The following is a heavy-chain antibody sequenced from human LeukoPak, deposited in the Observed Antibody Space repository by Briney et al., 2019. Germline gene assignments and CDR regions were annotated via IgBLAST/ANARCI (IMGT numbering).Heavy chain of an antibody. J-gene: IGHJ4*02. CDR1: GFTFSTYS. Sequence: GGSLRLSCAASGFTFSTYSMNWVRQAPGKGLVWVSHINSDGSWTSYADSVKGRFTISKDNAKNTVYLQMNSLRAEDTAVYYCVSFYETYWGRGTLVTVSS. V-gene: IGHV3-74*01. CDR3: VSFYETY. CDR2: INSDGSWT. D-gene: IGHD2/OR15-2a*01.